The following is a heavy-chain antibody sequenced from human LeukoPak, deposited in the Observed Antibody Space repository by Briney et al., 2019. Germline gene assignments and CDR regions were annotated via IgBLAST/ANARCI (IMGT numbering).Heavy chain of an antibody. J-gene: IGHJ5*02. D-gene: IGHD3-3*01. CDR3: ASGITIFGVVPNGPNWFDP. V-gene: IGHV4-34*01. Sequence: SETLSLTCAVYGGSFSGYYWSWIRQPPGKGLEWIGEINHSGSTNYNPSLKSRVTISVDTSKNQFPLKLSSVTAADTAVYYCASGITIFGVVPNGPNWFDPWGQGTLVTVSS. CDR2: INHSGST. CDR1: GGSFSGYY.